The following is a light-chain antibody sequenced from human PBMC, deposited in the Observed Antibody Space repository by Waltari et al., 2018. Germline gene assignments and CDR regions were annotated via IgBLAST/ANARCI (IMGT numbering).Light chain of an antibody. CDR2: DAS. CDR1: QDISSW. CDR3: QQGDSFPLT. Sequence: DIQMTQSPPSVSASVGDRVIITCRASQDISSWVGWYQQKPGKAPKFLIYDASTLQSGVPTRFSGSGSGTDFTLTISSLQPEDFATCYCQQGDSFPLTFDGGTKVEI. V-gene: IGKV1-12*01. J-gene: IGKJ4*01.